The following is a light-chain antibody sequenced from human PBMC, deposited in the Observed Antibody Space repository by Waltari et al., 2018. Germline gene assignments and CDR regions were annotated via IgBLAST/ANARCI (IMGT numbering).Light chain of an antibody. CDR1: QSISRN. J-gene: IGKJ2*01. V-gene: IGKV3-15*01. Sequence: EILMTQSPATLSVSPGERATLSCRASQSISRNLAWYQQKPGQAPRPLIYGASTRDAGIPARFSGSGSGTEFTLTISSLQSEDFAVYYCQQYNNWRTFGQGTKLEIK. CDR3: QQYNNWRT. CDR2: GAS.